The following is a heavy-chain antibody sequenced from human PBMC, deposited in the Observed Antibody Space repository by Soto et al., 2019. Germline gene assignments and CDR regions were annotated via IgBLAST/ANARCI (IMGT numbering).Heavy chain of an antibody. CDR3: ARYYDSSSPWFDP. J-gene: IGHJ5*02. Sequence: SVKVSCKASGGTFSSYAISWVRQAPGQGLEWMGGIIPIFGAANYAQKFQGRVTITADESTSTAYMELSSLRSEDTAVYYCARYYDSSSPWFDPWGQGTLVTVSS. D-gene: IGHD3-22*01. V-gene: IGHV1-69*13. CDR1: GGTFSSYA. CDR2: IIPIFGAA.